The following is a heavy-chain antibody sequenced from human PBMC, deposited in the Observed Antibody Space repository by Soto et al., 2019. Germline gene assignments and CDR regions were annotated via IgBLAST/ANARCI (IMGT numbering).Heavy chain of an antibody. CDR1: GGTFSSYP. CDR2: TNGNLGTG. Sequence: QVQLVQSGAAVKRPGSSVKVSCKASGGTFSSYPISWVRQAPGQGLEWMGGTNGNLGTGNYAQKIRGRHTNTPDISTTTACMELSSLTSEDTAIDYCARRDSHGYFRYFDNWGQGTLVTVSS. D-gene: IGHD4-17*01. CDR3: ARRDSHGYFRYFDN. J-gene: IGHJ4*02. V-gene: IGHV1-69*06.